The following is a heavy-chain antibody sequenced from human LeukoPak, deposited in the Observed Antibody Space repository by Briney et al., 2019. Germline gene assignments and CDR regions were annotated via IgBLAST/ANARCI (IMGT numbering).Heavy chain of an antibody. Sequence: SETLSLTCTVSGYSISSGYYWGWIRQPPGKGLEWIGSIYHSGSTYYNPSLKSRVTISVDTSKDQFSLKLSSVTAADTAVYYCARGRSNGWFYWGQGTLVTVSS. CDR3: ARGRSNGWFY. D-gene: IGHD2-8*01. CDR2: IYHSGST. CDR1: GYSISSGYY. V-gene: IGHV4-38-2*02. J-gene: IGHJ4*02.